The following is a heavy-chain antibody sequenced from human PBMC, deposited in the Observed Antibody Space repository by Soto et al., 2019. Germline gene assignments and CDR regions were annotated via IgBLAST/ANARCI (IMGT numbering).Heavy chain of an antibody. V-gene: IGHV1-18*04. D-gene: IGHD3-10*01. CDR1: GXTFXSXG. CDR2: ISAYNGNT. CDR3: ATPRVYGSGSYRH. Sequence: QVQLVQSGAEVKKPXASVKXSCXXSGXTFXSXGXXXVRQXXXQXLEWMGWISAYNGNTNYAQKLQGRVTMTTDTSTSTAYMELRSLRSDDTAVYYCATPRVYGSGSYRHWGQGTLVTVSS. J-gene: IGHJ4*02.